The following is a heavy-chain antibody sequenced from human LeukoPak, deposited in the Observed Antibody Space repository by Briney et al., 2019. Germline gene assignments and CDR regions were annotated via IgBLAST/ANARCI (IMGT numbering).Heavy chain of an antibody. CDR3: ARVAPHRRLSSGWYYFDY. Sequence: RASVTVSCKASGYTFTSFGISWVRQAPGQGLEWMGWISTYNGNTNYAQKLQGRVTMTTDTSTSTAYMELRSLRSDDTAVYSCARVAPHRRLSSGWYYFDYWGQGTLVTVSS. J-gene: IGHJ4*02. D-gene: IGHD6-19*01. V-gene: IGHV1-18*01. CDR1: GYTFTSFG. CDR2: ISTYNGNT.